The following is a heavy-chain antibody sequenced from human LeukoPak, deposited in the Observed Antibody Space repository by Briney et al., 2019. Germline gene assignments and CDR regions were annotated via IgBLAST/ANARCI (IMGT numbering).Heavy chain of an antibody. V-gene: IGHV1-18*04. CDR2: ISAYNGNT. D-gene: IGHD4-17*01. CDR3: AGKVPYGDHNAHWFDP. J-gene: IGHJ5*02. CDR1: GYTFTSYY. Sequence: GASVKVSCKASGYTFTSYYMHWVRQAPGQGLEWMGWISAYNGNTNYAQKLQGRVTMTTDTSTSTAYMELRSLRSDDTAVYYCAGKVPYGDHNAHWFDPWGQGTLVTVSS.